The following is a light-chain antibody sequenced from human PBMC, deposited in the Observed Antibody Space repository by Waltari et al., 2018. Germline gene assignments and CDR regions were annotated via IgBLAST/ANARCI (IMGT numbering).Light chain of an antibody. CDR3: LQDDSYPRT. J-gene: IGKJ1*01. Sequence: AIQMTPSPSSLSASVGDRVTITCRASQDIGNELGWYQQTPGKAPKLLIYGASSLQSGVPSRFSGGGSGTDFTLTISSLQPEDFATYYCLQDDSYPRTFGQGTKVEIK. V-gene: IGKV1-6*01. CDR2: GAS. CDR1: QDIGNE.